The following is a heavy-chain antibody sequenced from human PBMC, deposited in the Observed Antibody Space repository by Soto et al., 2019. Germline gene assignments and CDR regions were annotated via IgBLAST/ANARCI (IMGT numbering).Heavy chain of an antibody. CDR1: GFTFSSYS. CDR2: ISSSSSTI. J-gene: IGHJ4*02. V-gene: IGHV3-48*02. Sequence: EVQLVESGGGLVQPGGSLRLSCAASGFTFSSYSMNWVRQVPGKGLEWVSYISSSSSTIDYADYVKGRFTISRDNAKNSLYLQMNSLRDEATALYYCASARSTLDYWGQETLVTASS. CDR3: ASARSTLDY.